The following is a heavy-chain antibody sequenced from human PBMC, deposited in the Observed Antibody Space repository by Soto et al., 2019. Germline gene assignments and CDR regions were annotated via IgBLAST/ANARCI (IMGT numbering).Heavy chain of an antibody. CDR1: GFTFSDYY. Sequence: LGLSCAASGFTFSDYYMSWIRQAPGKGLEWVSYISSSGSTIYYADSVKGRFTISRDNAKNSLYLQMNSLRAEDTAVYYCARDRRAGTYYYYGMDVWGQGTTVTVSS. CDR3: ARDRRAGTYYYYGMDV. D-gene: IGHD6-19*01. CDR2: ISSSGSTI. V-gene: IGHV3-11*01. J-gene: IGHJ6*02.